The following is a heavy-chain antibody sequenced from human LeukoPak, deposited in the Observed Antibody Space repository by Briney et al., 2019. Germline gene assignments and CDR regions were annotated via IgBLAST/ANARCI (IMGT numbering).Heavy chain of an antibody. CDR2: IDNSGTT. Sequence: PSETLSLTCTVSGASISSSPCYWGWIRQPPGKGLEWIGSIDNSGTTHYNPSLKSRVIITVDISKNQFSLELNSVAAADTAVYYCARLYRDGSYYYYYMDVWGKGTTVTVS. D-gene: IGHD2-2*02. J-gene: IGHJ6*03. V-gene: IGHV4-39*01. CDR1: GASISSSPCY. CDR3: ARLYRDGSYYYYYMDV.